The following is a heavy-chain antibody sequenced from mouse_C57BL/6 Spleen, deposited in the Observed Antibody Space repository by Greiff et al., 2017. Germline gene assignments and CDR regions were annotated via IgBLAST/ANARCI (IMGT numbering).Heavy chain of an antibody. J-gene: IGHJ3*01. CDR1: GYTFTSYW. CDR3: AGDYDENWFAY. CDR2: IHPSDSDT. V-gene: IGHV1-74*01. D-gene: IGHD2-4*01. Sequence: VQLKQPGAELVKPGASVKVSCKASGYTFTSYWMHWVKQRPGQGLEWIGRIHPSDSDTNYNQKFKGKATLTVDKSSSTAYMQLSSLTSEDSAVYYCAGDYDENWFAYWGQGTLVTVSA.